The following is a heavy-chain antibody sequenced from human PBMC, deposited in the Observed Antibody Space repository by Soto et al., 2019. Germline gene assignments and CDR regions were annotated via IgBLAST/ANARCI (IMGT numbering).Heavy chain of an antibody. Sequence: PGGSLRLSGAASGFTFSDYYMSGIRQAPGKGLEWVSYISSIGSTIDYADSVKGRFTISRDNAKNSLYLQMNSLRAEDTAVYYCARVWWELSHFDYWGQGTLVTVSS. D-gene: IGHD1-26*01. V-gene: IGHV3-11*01. CDR2: ISSIGSTI. CDR3: ARVWWELSHFDY. J-gene: IGHJ4*02. CDR1: GFTFSDYY.